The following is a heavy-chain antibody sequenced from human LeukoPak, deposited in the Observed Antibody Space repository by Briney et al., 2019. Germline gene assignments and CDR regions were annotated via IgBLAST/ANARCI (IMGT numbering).Heavy chain of an antibody. CDR2: LKSDGSST. D-gene: IGHD1-26*01. V-gene: IGHV3-74*01. CDR1: GFTFSSYS. CDR3: AGTKYIGSAIDY. Sequence: GGSLRLSCAASGFTFSSYSMHWVRQAPGKGLMWVSRLKSDGSSTDYADSVKGRFTISRDNAKNTLYLQMNSLRVEDTAVYYCAGTKYIGSAIDYWGQGTLVTVSS. J-gene: IGHJ4*02.